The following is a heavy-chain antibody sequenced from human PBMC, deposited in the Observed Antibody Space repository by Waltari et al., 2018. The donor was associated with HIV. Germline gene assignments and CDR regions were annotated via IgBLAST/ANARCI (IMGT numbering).Heavy chain of an antibody. Sequence: EVQLVESGGGLVKPGGSLRLSCAASGFTFSNACMSWVRQAPGKGLEWVGRIKSKTDGGTTDYAAPVKGRFTISRDDSKNTLYLQMNSLKTEDTAVYYCTTAYSSGRRYGMDVWGQGTTVTVSS. CDR1: GFTFSNAC. CDR3: TTAYSSGRRYGMDV. V-gene: IGHV3-15*01. CDR2: IKSKTDGGTT. J-gene: IGHJ6*02. D-gene: IGHD6-19*01.